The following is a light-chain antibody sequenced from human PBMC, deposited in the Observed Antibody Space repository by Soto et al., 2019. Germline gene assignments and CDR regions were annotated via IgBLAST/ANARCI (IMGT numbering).Light chain of an antibody. J-gene: IGKJ5*01. V-gene: IGKV1-39*01. CDR3: QQSYSTPIT. CDR2: AAS. Sequence: EIQMTQSPSSLSASVGDRVTITCRASQSISSYLNWYQQKPGKAPKLLIYAASSLQSGVPSRFSGSGSGTDVTLTISSLQPEDCATYYCQQSYSTPITFGQGTRLEIK. CDR1: QSISSY.